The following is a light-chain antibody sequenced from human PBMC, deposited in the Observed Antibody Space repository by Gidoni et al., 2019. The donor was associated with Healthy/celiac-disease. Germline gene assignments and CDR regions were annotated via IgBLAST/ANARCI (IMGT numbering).Light chain of an antibody. CDR2: DAS. CDR3: QQRSNWPPIT. V-gene: IGKV3-11*01. Sequence: EIVLTQSPATLSLSPGERATISCRASQSVSSYLAWYQQKPGQAPRLLIYDASNSATDFTLTISSLEPEDFAVYYCQQRSNWPPITFGQXTRLEIK. J-gene: IGKJ5*01. CDR1: QSVSSY.